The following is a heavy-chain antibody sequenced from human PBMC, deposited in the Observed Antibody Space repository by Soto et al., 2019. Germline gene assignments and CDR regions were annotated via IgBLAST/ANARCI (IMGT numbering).Heavy chain of an antibody. V-gene: IGHV3-23*01. CDR2: ISGSGGST. D-gene: IGHD6-13*01. CDR3: AKASRFSSSWYGVDYYYHYGMDV. Sequence: PGGSLRLSCAASGFTFSSYAMSWVRQAPGKGLEWVSAISGSGGSTYYADSVKGRFTISRDNSKNTLYLQMNSLRAEDTAVYYCAKASRFSSSWYGVDYYYHYGMDVWGQGTTVTVSS. J-gene: IGHJ6*02. CDR1: GFTFSSYA.